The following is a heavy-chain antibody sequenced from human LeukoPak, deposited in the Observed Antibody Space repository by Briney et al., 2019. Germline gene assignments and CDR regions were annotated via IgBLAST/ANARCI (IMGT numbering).Heavy chain of an antibody. CDR1: GGTFSSHA. D-gene: IGHD2-2*01. J-gene: IGHJ6*03. V-gene: IGHV1-69*01. Sequence: SVKVSCKASGGTFSSHAIAWVRQAPGQGPEWMGGIVPISGIADYALKFQGRVTITADESTSTAYMELRSLTSDDTAVYYCARGLQYQLFKALRYYYMDVWGEGTTVTVSS. CDR3: ARGLQYQLFKALRYYYMDV. CDR2: IVPISGIA.